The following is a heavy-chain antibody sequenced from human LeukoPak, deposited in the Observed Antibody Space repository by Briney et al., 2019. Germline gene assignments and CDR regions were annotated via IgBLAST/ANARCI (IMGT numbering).Heavy chain of an antibody. CDR3: ARQAYTYAPFDY. V-gene: IGHV5-51*01. CDR1: GYRFNNYR. CDR2: IYPGDSDT. J-gene: IGHJ4*02. Sequence: PGESLKISCKGSGYRFNNYRIGWVRQMPGKGLEWMGIIYPGDSDTRYSPSFQGQVTISADRSISTAYLQWSSLKASDTAMYYCARQAYTYAPFDYWGQGTLVTVSS. D-gene: IGHD5-18*01.